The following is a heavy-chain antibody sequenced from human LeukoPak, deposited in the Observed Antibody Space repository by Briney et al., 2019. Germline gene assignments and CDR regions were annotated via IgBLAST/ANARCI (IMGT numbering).Heavy chain of an antibody. CDR2: INHSGST. J-gene: IGHJ4*02. CDR3: ARVSDLPYTMVRGVPPIAPFGY. D-gene: IGHD3-10*01. Sequence: SETLSLTCAVYGGSFSGYYWSWIRQPPGKGLEWIGEINHSGSTNYNPSLKSRVTISVDTSKNQFSLKLSSVTAADTAVYYCARVSDLPYTMVRGVPPIAPFGYWGQGTLVTVSS. V-gene: IGHV4-34*01. CDR1: GGSFSGYY.